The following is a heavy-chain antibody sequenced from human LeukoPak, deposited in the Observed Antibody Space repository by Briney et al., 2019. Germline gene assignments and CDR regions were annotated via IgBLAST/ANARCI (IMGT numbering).Heavy chain of an antibody. CDR1: GFPLSNYL. Sequence: GALRLSFEGSGFPLSNYLMGWVRQAPGKGLPWVANIKTDGSEKYYVDSVKGRFTISRDNAKNSLYLQMNSLRAEDTAVYYCATYSSLNRREFQFWGQGTLLTVSS. V-gene: IGHV3-7*01. D-gene: IGHD3-22*01. CDR3: ATYSSLNRREFQF. J-gene: IGHJ1*01. CDR2: IKTDGSEK.